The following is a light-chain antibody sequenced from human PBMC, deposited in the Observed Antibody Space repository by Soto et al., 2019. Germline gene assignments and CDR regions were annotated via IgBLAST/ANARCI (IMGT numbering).Light chain of an antibody. CDR2: DAS. CDR1: QSVSSS. CDR3: QQYNNWPYT. Sequence: EIVLTQSPATLSLSPGERATLSCRASQSVSSSLAWYQQKFGQAPRLLIYDASNRATGIPARFSGSGSGTDFTLTISSLEPEDFAVYYCQQYNNWPYTFGQGTKLEIK. J-gene: IGKJ2*01. V-gene: IGKV3-11*01.